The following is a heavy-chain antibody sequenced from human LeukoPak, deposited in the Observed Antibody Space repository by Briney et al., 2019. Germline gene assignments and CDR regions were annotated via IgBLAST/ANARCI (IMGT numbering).Heavy chain of an antibody. D-gene: IGHD3-22*01. J-gene: IGHJ4*02. Sequence: SETLSLTCTVSSYSIGNGYYWAWIRQPPGKGLEWIGSIYHSGSTYYNPSLKSRVTMSVDTSKNQFSLKRSSVTAADTAVYYWARVRYSDSSVLTRKRSYYFDYWGQGTLVTVSS. CDR1: SYSIGNGYY. V-gene: IGHV4-38-2*02. CDR3: ARVRYSDSSVLTRKRSYYFDY. CDR2: IYHSGST.